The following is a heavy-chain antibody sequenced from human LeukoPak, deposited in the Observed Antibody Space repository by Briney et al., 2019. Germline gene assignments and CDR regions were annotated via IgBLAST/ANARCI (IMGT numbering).Heavy chain of an antibody. V-gene: IGHV3-23*01. J-gene: IGHJ4*02. Sequence: GGSLRLSCAASGFTFSSYGMSWVRQAPGKGLEWVSAISGSGGSTYYADSVKGRFTISRDNSKNTLYLQMNSLRAEDTAVYYCAKNAIVVVITYYFDYWGQGTLVTVSS. CDR3: AKNAIVVVITYYFDY. CDR2: ISGSGGST. CDR1: GFTFSSYG. D-gene: IGHD3-22*01.